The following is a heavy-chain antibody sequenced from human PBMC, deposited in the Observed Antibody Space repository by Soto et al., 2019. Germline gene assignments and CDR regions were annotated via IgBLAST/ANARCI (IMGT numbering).Heavy chain of an antibody. Sequence: PGGSLRLSCAASGFTFSSYWMSWVRQAQGKGLEWVANIKQDGSEKYYVDSVKGRFTISRDNAKNSLYLQMNSLRAEDTAVYYCARDFDLSSWYPNYFDYWGQGTLVTVSS. V-gene: IGHV3-7*03. J-gene: IGHJ4*02. CDR3: ARDFDLSSWYPNYFDY. CDR1: GFTFSSYW. CDR2: IKQDGSEK. D-gene: IGHD6-13*01.